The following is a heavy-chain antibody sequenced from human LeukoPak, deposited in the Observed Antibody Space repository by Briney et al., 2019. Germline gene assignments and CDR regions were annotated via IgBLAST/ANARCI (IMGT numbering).Heavy chain of an antibody. V-gene: IGHV6-1*01. D-gene: IGHD2-15*01. CDR1: GDSVSSNSAA. CDR2: TYYRSKWYN. J-gene: IGHJ3*02. Sequence: SQTLSLTCAISGDSVSSNSAAWNWIRQSPSRGLEWLGRTYYRSKWYNDYAVSVKSRITINPDTSKNQFSLQLNSVTPEDTAVYYCARGNCSGGSCLAAFDIWGQGTMVTVSS. CDR3: ARGNCSGGSCLAAFDI.